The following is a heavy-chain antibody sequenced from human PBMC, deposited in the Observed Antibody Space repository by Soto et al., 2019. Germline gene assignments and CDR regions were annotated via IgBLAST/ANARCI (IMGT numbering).Heavy chain of an antibody. V-gene: IGHV3-23*01. CDR3: AKNSENFGDSKSDY. CDR2: VSGSGGNT. J-gene: IGHJ4*02. D-gene: IGHD4-17*01. CDR1: GFTFRNYA. Sequence: GGSLRLSCAGSGFTFRNYAMAWVRQAPGKGLEWVSSVSGSGGNTFYADSVKGRFTISRDNSKNTLYLRMNSLRAEDTAVYYCAKNSENFGDSKSDYCGQGTLVTVSS.